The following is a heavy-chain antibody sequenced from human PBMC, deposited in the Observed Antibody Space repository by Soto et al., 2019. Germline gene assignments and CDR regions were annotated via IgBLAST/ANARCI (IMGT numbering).Heavy chain of an antibody. CDR2: IYYSGST. CDR3: ARTVNWFDP. D-gene: IGHD4-17*01. CDR1: GGSISSYY. Sequence: SETLSLTCTVSGGSISSYYWSWIRQPPGKGLEWIGYIYYSGSTNYDPSLKSRVTISVDTSKNQFSLKLSSVTAADTAVYYCARTVNWFDPWGQGTLVTVSS. J-gene: IGHJ5*02. V-gene: IGHV4-59*08.